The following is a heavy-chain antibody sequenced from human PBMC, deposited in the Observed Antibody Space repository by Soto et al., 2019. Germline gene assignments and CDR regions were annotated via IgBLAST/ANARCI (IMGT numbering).Heavy chain of an antibody. Sequence: EVQLVESGGGLVQPGGSLRLSCAASGFTFSSYSMNWVRQAPGKGLEWVSYISSSSSTIDYADSVKGRFTISRANAKTSLYLQMNSLRAEDTAVYYCARDKAYDYIWGSYRSDPYYFDYWGQGTLVTVSS. J-gene: IGHJ4*02. CDR3: ARDKAYDYIWGSYRSDPYYFDY. CDR1: GFTFSSYS. CDR2: ISSSSSTI. V-gene: IGHV3-48*01. D-gene: IGHD3-16*02.